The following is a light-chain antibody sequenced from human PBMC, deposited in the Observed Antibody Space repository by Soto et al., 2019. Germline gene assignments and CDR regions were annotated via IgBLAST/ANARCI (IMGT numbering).Light chain of an antibody. J-gene: IGLJ1*01. CDR1: SSNIGNNF. CDR2: AND. CDR3: ATWDTTLSVYV. V-gene: IGLV1-51*01. Sequence: QTVVTQPPSVSAAPGQTVSISCSGSSSNIGNNFVSWYQHLPGTAPKLLILANDKRPSGIPDRFSGSKSDTSATLGIIALQTGDEADYYCATWDTTLSVYVFGTGTQLTVL.